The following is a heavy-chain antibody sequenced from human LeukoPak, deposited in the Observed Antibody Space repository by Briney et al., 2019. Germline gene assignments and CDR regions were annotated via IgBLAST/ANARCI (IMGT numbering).Heavy chain of an antibody. CDR3: AKHLPAGCIAPYDALDV. CDR1: AFSFSTYG. V-gene: IGHV3-23*01. J-gene: IGHJ3*01. Sequence: GGSLRLYGAAAAFSFSTYGMSWVRQAPGKGLEWISSIDSRASTYYADPVNGRFTNSRDNSKNTQYLHMDNLRAEDTAVYSCAKHLPAGCIAPYDALDVWGQRTMVTVSS. D-gene: IGHD2-15*01. CDR2: IDSRAST.